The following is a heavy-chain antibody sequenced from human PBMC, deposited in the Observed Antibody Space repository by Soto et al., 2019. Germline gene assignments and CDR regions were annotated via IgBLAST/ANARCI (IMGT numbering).Heavy chain of an antibody. CDR2: INHSGST. D-gene: IGHD6-13*01. V-gene: IGHV4-34*01. CDR3: ARGGEYSSSWYGPYYYYGMDV. Sequence: SETLSLTCAVYGGSFSGYYWSWIRQPPGKGLEWIGEINHSGSTNYNPSLKSRVTISVDTSKNQFSLKLSSVTAADKAVYYCARGGEYSSSWYGPYYYYGMDVWGQGTTVTVSS. J-gene: IGHJ6*02. CDR1: GGSFSGYY.